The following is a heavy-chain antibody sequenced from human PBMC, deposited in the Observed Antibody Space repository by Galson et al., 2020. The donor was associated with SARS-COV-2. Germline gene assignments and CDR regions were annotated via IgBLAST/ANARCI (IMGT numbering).Heavy chain of an antibody. J-gene: IGHJ3*02. D-gene: IGHD1-26*01. CDR1: GYSFTSYW. V-gene: IGHV5-51*01. CDR3: ARHVDLGATSAFDI. CDR2: IYPGDSDT. Sequence: ASVKVSCKGSGYSFTSYWIGWVRQMPGKGLEWMGIIYPGDSDTRYSPSFQGQVTISADKSISTAYLQWSSLKASDTAMYYCARHVDLGATSAFDIWGQGTMVTVSS.